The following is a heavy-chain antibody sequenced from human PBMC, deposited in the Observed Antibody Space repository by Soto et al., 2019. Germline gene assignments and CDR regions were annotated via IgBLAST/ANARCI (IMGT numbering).Heavy chain of an antibody. V-gene: IGHV1-3*01. CDR2: IIAGNGNT. CDR1: GYTFTTYS. CDR3: ARQFYYESSGYLRFFDY. Sequence: ASVKVSCKTSGYTFTTYSMHWMRQAPGQRLEWMGWIIAGNGNTKYSQTFQGRVTITRDTAATTAYMELSSLRSEDTAVYYCARQFYYESSGYLRFFDYWGQGTLVTVSS. D-gene: IGHD3-22*01. J-gene: IGHJ4*02.